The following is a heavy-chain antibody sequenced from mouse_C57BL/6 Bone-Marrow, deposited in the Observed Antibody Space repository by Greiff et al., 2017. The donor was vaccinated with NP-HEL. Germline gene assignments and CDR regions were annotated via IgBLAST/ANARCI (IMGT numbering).Heavy chain of an antibody. CDR1: GYTFTSYW. CDR3: ARSGITTRGTWFAY. CDR2: IHPNSGST. D-gene: IGHD1-1*01. V-gene: IGHV1-64*01. Sequence: QVQLKQPGAELVKPGASVKLSCKASGYTFTSYWMHWVKQRPGQGLEWIGMIHPNSGSTNYNEKFKSKATLTVDKSSSTAYMQLSSLTSEDSAVYYCARSGITTRGTWFAYWGQGTLVTVSA. J-gene: IGHJ3*01.